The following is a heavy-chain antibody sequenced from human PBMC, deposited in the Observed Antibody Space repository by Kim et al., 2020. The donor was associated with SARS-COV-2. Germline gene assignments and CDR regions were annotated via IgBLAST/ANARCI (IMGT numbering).Heavy chain of an antibody. CDR2: SST. V-gene: IGHV3-11*06. Sequence: SSTTCADSVKGRFTISRDNAKNSLYRQMNSLRAEDTAVYYCARVRREIDYWGQGTLVTVSS. J-gene: IGHJ4*02. CDR3: ARVRREIDY. D-gene: IGHD4-17*01.